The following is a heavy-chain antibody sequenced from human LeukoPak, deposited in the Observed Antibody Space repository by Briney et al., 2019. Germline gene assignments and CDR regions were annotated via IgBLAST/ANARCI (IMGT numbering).Heavy chain of an antibody. CDR3: ARDLWYYDYVWGSYRYSLFDY. J-gene: IGHJ4*02. V-gene: IGHV3-7*01. Sequence: GGSLRLSCAASRFTFSSYWMSWVRQAPGKGLEWVANIKQDGSEKYYVDSVKGRFTISRDNAKNSLYLQMNSLRAEDTAVYYCARDLWYYDYVWGSYRYSLFDYWGQGTLVTVSS. CDR1: RFTFSSYW. D-gene: IGHD3-16*02. CDR2: IKQDGSEK.